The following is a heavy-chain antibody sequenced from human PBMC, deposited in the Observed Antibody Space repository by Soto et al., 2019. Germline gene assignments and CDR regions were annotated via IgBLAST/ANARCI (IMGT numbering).Heavy chain of an antibody. D-gene: IGHD3-10*01. Sequence: GPSVKVSCKASGGTFSSYTISWVRQAPGQGLEWMGRIIPILGIANYAQKFQGRVTITADKSTSTAYMELSSLRSEDTAVYYCARVDGSGSYLDYYYMDVWGKGTTVTVSS. J-gene: IGHJ6*03. V-gene: IGHV1-69*02. CDR1: GGTFSSYT. CDR3: ARVDGSGSYLDYYYMDV. CDR2: IIPILGIA.